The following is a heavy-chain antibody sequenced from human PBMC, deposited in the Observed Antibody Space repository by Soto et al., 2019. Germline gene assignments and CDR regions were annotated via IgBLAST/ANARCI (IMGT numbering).Heavy chain of an antibody. CDR2: INVYNGNT. J-gene: IGHJ5*02. V-gene: IGHV1-3*01. CDR3: ARGVGSGSYYNQYNWFDP. D-gene: IGHD3-10*01. Sequence: ASVKVSCKASGYTFTSYAMHWVRQAPGQRLEWMGWINVYNGNTKYAQKVRGRVTMTTDTSTSTAYMELRSLRSDDTAVYYCARGVGSGSYYNQYNWFDPWGQGTLVTVSS. CDR1: GYTFTSYA.